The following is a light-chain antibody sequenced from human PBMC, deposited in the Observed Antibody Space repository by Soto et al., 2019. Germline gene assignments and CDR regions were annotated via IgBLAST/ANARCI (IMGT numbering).Light chain of an antibody. CDR2: AAS. Sequence: DIQMTQSPSSLSASVGDRVTITCRASQSIATYLNWYQQKLGSGPKLLIFAASSLQSGVPSRFSGSGSGTDFTLTISSLQPEDFATYFCQQSYTTPYTFGQGTKVEIK. V-gene: IGKV1-39*01. J-gene: IGKJ2*01. CDR1: QSIATY. CDR3: QQSYTTPYT.